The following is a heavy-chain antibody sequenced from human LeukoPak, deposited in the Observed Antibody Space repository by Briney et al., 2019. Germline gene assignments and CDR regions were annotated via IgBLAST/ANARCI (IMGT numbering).Heavy chain of an antibody. Sequence: SETLSLTCAVYGGSFSGYYWSWIRQPPGKGLEWIGYIYYSGSTYYNPSLKSRVTISVDTSKNQFSLKLSSVTAADTAVYYCAGSGGWFQRRFDYWGQGTLVTVSS. V-gene: IGHV4-30-4*01. CDR3: AGSGGWFQRRFDY. J-gene: IGHJ4*02. CDR1: GGSFSGYY. CDR2: IYYSGST. D-gene: IGHD6-19*01.